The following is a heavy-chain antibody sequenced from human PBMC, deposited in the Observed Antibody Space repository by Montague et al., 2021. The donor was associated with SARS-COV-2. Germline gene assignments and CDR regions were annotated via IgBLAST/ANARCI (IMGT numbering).Heavy chain of an antibody. CDR2: IYHSGST. D-gene: IGHD4-11*01. V-gene: IGHV4-38-2*02. CDR1: GYSISSGYY. J-gene: IGHJ6*02. Sequence: SKTRSLTCTVSGYSISSGYYWGWIRQPPGKGLEWIGSIYHSGSTYYNPSLKSRVTISVDTSKNQFSLKLSSVTAADTAVYYCAVNSNYYYYYGMDVWGQGTTVTVSS. CDR3: AVNSNYYYYYGMDV.